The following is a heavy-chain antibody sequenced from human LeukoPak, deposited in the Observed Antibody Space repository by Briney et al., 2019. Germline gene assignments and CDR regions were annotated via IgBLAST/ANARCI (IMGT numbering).Heavy chain of an antibody. J-gene: IGHJ4*02. CDR3: TRFGSGTLDY. Sequence: GGSLRLSCTASGVTFGDYAMSWVRQAPGKGLERVGFIRSKAYGGTTEYAASVKGRFTISRDDSKSIAYLQMNSLKTEDTAVYYCTRFGSGTLDYWGQGTLVTVSS. D-gene: IGHD3-10*01. V-gene: IGHV3-49*04. CDR2: IRSKAYGGTT. CDR1: GVTFGDYA.